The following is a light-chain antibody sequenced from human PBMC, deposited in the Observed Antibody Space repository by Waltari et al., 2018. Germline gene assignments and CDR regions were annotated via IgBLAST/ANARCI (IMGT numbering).Light chain of an antibody. Sequence: DIVMTQSPDSLAVPLGERATINCTSSQSVLYGATNKNYLAWYQQKPGQPPKLLIYWASTRQSGVPDRFSGSGSGTHFTLTITSLQAEDVAVYYCQQYYSTPPITFGQGTRLEIK. V-gene: IGKV4-1*01. CDR1: QSVLYGATNKNY. CDR2: WAS. J-gene: IGKJ5*01. CDR3: QQYYSTPPIT.